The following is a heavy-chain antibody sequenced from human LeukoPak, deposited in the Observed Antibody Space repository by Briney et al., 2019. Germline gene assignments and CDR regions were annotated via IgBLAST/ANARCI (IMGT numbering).Heavy chain of an antibody. CDR3: SRDGGEGGNSAFDI. V-gene: IGHV3-72*01. D-gene: IGHD3-16*01. CDR2: IRRGANSYTT. CDR1: GFTFSDYI. Sequence: GGSLRLSCAASGFTFSDYIMDWVRQAPGKGLEWVGRIRRGANSYTTEYAASVKGRFTISRDDSKNSLYLHMNSVKTEDTAVYHCSRDGGEGGNSAFDIWGQGTMVTVSS. J-gene: IGHJ3*02.